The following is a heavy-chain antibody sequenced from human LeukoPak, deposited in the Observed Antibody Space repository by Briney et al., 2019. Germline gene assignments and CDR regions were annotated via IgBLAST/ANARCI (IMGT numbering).Heavy chain of an antibody. V-gene: IGHV3-33*06. D-gene: IGHD3-10*01. CDR1: GFSFSSYG. CDR3: AKTFAYYYGSGSGDY. J-gene: IGHJ4*02. CDR2: IWYDGSIK. Sequence: GRSLRLSCAASGFSFSSYGMHWVRQAPGKGLEWVAVIWYDGSIKYYGDSVKGRFTISRDNSKNTLYLQMNSLSAEDTAVYYCAKTFAYYYGSGSGDYWGQGTLVTVSS.